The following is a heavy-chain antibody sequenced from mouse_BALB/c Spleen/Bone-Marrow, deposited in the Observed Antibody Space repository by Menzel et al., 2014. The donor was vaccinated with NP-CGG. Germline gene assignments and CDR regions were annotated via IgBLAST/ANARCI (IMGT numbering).Heavy chain of an antibody. CDR2: IRNKAKGYTT. V-gene: IGHV7-3*02. CDR3: ARDINYDIYWYFDV. J-gene: IGHJ1*01. Sequence: EVHLVESGGGLVQPGGSLRLSCGTSGFTFTDYYMSWVRQPPGKALEWLGFIRNKAKGYTTEYSASVKGRFTISRDNSQSILHLQMNTLRAEDSATYYCARDINYDIYWYFDVWGAGTTVTVSS. CDR1: GFTFTDYY. D-gene: IGHD2-4*01.